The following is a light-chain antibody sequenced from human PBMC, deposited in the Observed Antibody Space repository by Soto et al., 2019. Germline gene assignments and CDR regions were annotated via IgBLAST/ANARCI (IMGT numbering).Light chain of an antibody. CDR1: SSDVGGYNY. J-gene: IGLJ1*01. CDR3: CSYASSNTYV. CDR2: EVS. V-gene: IGLV2-23*02. Sequence: QSALTQPASVSGSPGQSITISCTGTSSDVGGYNYVSWYQQHPGKAPKLMIYEVSERPSGVSNRFSGSKSGNTASLTISGLQAEDEADYYCCSYASSNTYVFGTGTKLTVL.